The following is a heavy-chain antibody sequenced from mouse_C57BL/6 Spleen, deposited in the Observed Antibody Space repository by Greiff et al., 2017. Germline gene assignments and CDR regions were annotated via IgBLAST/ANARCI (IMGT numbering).Heavy chain of an antibody. V-gene: IGHV1-62-2*01. D-gene: IGHD3-2*02. CDR2: FYPGSGSI. Sequence: LQESGAELVKPGASVKLSCKASSYTFTEYTLHWVKPRSGQGLEWIGWFYPGSGSITYNEKFKDKATLTADKSSSTVYMELSRLTSEDSAVYFCARHEEEEDSSGYTFAYWGQGTLVTVSA. CDR3: ARHEEEEDSSGYTFAY. CDR1: SYTFTEYT. J-gene: IGHJ3*01.